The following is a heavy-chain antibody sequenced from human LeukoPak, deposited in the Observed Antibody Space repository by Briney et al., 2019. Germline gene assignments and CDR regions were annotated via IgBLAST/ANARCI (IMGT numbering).Heavy chain of an antibody. CDR1: GGSISSYY. CDR3: ARDVGATPGWFDS. V-gene: IGHV4-59*01. D-gene: IGHD1-26*01. CDR2: IYYSGST. J-gene: IGHJ5*01. Sequence: SETLSLTCTVSGGSISSYYWNWIRQPPGKGLEWIGYIYYSGSTNYNPSLKSRVTISLDTSKNQFSLKLSSVTAADTAVYYCARDVGATPGWFDSWGQGTLVTVSS.